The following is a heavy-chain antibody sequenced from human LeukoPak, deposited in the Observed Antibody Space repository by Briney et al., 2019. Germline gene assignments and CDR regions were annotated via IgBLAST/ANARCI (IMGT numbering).Heavy chain of an antibody. D-gene: IGHD1-7*01. J-gene: IGHJ6*02. CDR1: GGSISSYY. CDR3: ARVPSWNWNYVRPFYYYYGMDV. Sequence: PSETLSLTCTVSGGSISSYYWSWIRQPPGKGLEWIGYIYYSGSTNYNPSLKSRVTISVDTSKNQFSLKLSSVTAADTAVYYCARVPSWNWNYVRPFYYYYGMDVWGQGTTVTVSS. CDR2: IYYSGST. V-gene: IGHV4-59*01.